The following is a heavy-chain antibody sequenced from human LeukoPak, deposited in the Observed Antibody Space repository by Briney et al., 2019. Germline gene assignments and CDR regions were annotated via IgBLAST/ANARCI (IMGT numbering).Heavy chain of an antibody. J-gene: IGHJ4*02. CDR1: GYTLTSYG. CDR3: ARGAYGDK. CDR2: ISTQSGNT. Sequence: ASVKVSCEASGYTLTSYGINWMRQAPGQGLEWVGWISTQSGNTNYAQKVQGRLTLTTDRSTNTAYMELRSLTSDDTAVYYCARGAYGDKWGQGTMVTVSS. D-gene: IGHD4-17*01. V-gene: IGHV1-18*01.